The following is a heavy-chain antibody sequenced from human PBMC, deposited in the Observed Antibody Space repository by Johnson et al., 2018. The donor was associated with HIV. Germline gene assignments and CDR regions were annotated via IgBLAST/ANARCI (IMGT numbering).Heavy chain of an antibody. D-gene: IGHD6-13*01. Sequence: VQLVESGGGLVQPGGSLRLSCAASGFTVSSNYMSWVRQAPGKGLEWVSVIYSDGITYYADSVKGRFTISRDNSKNTLYLQMNSLRADDTAVYYCERVPSRSSWYTAFDIWGQGTTVTVSS. CDR1: GFTVSSNY. CDR3: ERVPSRSSWYTAFDI. CDR2: IYSDGIT. V-gene: IGHV3-66*02. J-gene: IGHJ3*02.